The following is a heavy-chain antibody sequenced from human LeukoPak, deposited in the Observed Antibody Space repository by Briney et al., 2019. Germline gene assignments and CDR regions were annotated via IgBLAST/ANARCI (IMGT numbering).Heavy chain of an antibody. CDR3: ARVQAVAGDFDY. V-gene: IGHV3-23*01. J-gene: IGHJ4*02. CDR2: ITDSGGDT. Sequence: GGSLRLSCAPSGFTFSHYAMGWVRQAPGGGLEWISAITDSGGDTYYADSVKGRFTISRDNSKNTLYLQMNSLRAEDTAVYYCARVQAVAGDFDYWGQGTLVTVSS. D-gene: IGHD6-19*01. CDR1: GFTFSHYA.